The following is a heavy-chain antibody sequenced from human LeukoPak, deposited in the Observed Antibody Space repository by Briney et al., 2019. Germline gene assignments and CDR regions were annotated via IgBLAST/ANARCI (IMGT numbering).Heavy chain of an antibody. Sequence: ASVKVSCKVSGYTLTELSMHWVRQAPGKGLEWMGGFDPEDGETIYAQKFQGRVTMTEDTSTDTAYMELSSLRSEDTAVYYCATDGGRYYYDSSGYPTKALDYWGQGTLVTVSS. J-gene: IGHJ4*02. CDR2: FDPEDGET. CDR1: GYTLTELS. V-gene: IGHV1-24*01. D-gene: IGHD3-22*01. CDR3: ATDGGRYYYDSSGYPTKALDY.